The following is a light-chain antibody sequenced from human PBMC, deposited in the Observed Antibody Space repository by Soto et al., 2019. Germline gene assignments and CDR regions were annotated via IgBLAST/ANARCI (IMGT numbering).Light chain of an antibody. J-gene: IGKJ4*01. CDR3: QQYNNWPRAT. Sequence: DIQMTQSPSSLSASVGDRVTITCRASQGIRNYLAWYQQKPGKVPKVLIYAASTLQSGVPSRFSGSGSGTDFTLTITSLQPEDVATYYCQQYNNWPRATFGGGTKVEIK. CDR2: AAS. CDR1: QGIRNY. V-gene: IGKV1-27*01.